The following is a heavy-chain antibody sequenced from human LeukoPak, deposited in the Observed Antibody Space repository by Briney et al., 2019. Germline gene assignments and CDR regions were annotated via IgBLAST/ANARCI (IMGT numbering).Heavy chain of an antibody. V-gene: IGHV3-30*18. CDR2: ISYGGSNK. D-gene: IGHD3-10*01. CDR3: AKDGRGFGEPSSWFDP. Sequence: GGSLRLSCAASGFTFSSYGMSWVRQAPGKGLEWVAVISYGGSNKYYADSVKGRFTISRDNSKNTLYLQMNSLRAEDTAVYYCAKDGRGFGEPSSWFDPWGQGTLVTVSS. CDR1: GFTFSSYG. J-gene: IGHJ5*02.